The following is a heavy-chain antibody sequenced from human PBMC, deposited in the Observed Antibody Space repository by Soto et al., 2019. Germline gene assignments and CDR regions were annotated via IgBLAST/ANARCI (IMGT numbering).Heavy chain of an antibody. CDR1: GYTFTSYA. CDR3: AGQGGYCSSTSCYPY. J-gene: IGHJ4*02. V-gene: IGHV1-3*01. CDR2: INAGHGNT. D-gene: IGHD2-2*03. Sequence: GASVKVSCKASGYTFTSYAMHWVRQAPGQRLEWMGWINAGHGNTKYSQKFQGRVTITRDTSASTAYMELSSLRSEDTAVYYCAGQGGYCSSTSCYPYWGQGTLVTVS.